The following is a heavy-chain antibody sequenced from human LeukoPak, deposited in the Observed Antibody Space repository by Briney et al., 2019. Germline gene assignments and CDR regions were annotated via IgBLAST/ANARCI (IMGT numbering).Heavy chain of an antibody. D-gene: IGHD1-26*01. J-gene: IGHJ5*02. V-gene: IGHV1-8*03. CDR3: ARDKWELRGRNWFDP. Sequence: ASVKVSCKASGYTFTSYDINWVRQATGQGLEWMGWMNPNSGNTGYAQKFQGRVTITRNTSISTAYMELSSLRSEDTAVYYCARDKWELRGRNWFDPWGQGTLVTVSS. CDR2: MNPNSGNT. CDR1: GYTFTSYD.